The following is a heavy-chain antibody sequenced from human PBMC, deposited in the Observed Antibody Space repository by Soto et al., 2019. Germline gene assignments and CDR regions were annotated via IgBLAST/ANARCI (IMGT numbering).Heavy chain of an antibody. CDR2: ISYDGSNK. V-gene: IGHV3-30*18. CDR1: GFTFSSYG. D-gene: IGHD5-18*01. Sequence: GWLGRSGAASGFTFSSYGMHWVRQAPGKGLEWVAVISYDGSNKYYADSVKGRFTISRDNSKNTLYLQMNSLRAEDTAVYYCAKARAWIQLGDAFDIWGQGTMVTVSS. J-gene: IGHJ3*02. CDR3: AKARAWIQLGDAFDI.